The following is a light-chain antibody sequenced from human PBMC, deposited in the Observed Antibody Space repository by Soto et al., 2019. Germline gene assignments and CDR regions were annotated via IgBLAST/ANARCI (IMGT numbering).Light chain of an antibody. J-gene: IGKJ1*01. CDR1: QSVRNNY. CDR2: AAS. CDR3: KKYGTSPRT. Sequence: EIVLLQSPGTLSLSPGACSPLSRRASQSVRNNYLAGYQQRPGQATRLLIYAASSRATGIPDRFSGSGSGTDFTLTISRLEPEEFAVYYCKKYGTSPRTVGKGNKVDIK. V-gene: IGKV3-20*01.